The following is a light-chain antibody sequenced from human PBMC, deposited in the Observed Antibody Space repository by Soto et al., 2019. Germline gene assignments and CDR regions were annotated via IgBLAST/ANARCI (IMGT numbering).Light chain of an antibody. CDR1: TSNIGTNS. J-gene: IGLJ2*01. CDR2: RSN. Sequence: QSVLTQPPSASGTPGQRVTISCSGSTSNIGTNSVFWYQHLPGTAPKLLIYRSNQRASGVPDRFSGSKSGTSASLAISGLRSEDEADYYCAASDDSLSGQVFGGGTKVTVL. CDR3: AASDDSLSGQV. V-gene: IGLV1-47*01.